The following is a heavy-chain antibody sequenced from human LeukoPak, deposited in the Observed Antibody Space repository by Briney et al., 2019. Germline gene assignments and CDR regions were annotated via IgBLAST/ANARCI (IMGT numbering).Heavy chain of an antibody. CDR3: ARSYRGSPPRKVAFDI. J-gene: IGHJ3*02. Sequence: PGGSLRLSCAASGFTFSSFEMNWVRQAPGKGLEWVSHINSHGNITYYVDSVKGRFTISRDNAKNSLYLQMNSLRAEDTAVYYCARSYRGSPPRKVAFDIWGQGTMVTVSS. V-gene: IGHV3-48*03. CDR2: INSHGNIT. CDR1: GFTFSSFE. D-gene: IGHD1-26*01.